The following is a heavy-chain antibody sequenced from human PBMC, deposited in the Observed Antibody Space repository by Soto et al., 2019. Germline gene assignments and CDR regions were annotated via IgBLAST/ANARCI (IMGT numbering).Heavy chain of an antibody. Sequence: SVKVSCKASGGTFSSYAISWLRQAPGQGLEWLGVIIPIFGTANYAQKFQGRVTITADESTSTAYMELSSLRSEDTAVYYCARGGALRLRLGELSLSYYYGMDVWGQGTTVTVSS. CDR2: IIPIFGTA. CDR1: GGTFSSYA. V-gene: IGHV1-69*13. J-gene: IGHJ6*02. D-gene: IGHD3-16*02. CDR3: ARGGALRLRLGELSLSYYYGMDV.